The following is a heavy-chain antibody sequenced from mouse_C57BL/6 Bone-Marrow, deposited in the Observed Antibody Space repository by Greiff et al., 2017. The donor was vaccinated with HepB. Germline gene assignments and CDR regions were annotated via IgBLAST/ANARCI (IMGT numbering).Heavy chain of an antibody. CDR3: AREPPFFWYGIAYAMDY. V-gene: IGHV3-6*01. D-gene: IGHD1-1*01. CDR1: GYSITSGYY. CDR2: ISYDGSN. J-gene: IGHJ4*01. Sequence: EVKLVESGPGLVKPSQSLSLTCSVTGYSITSGYYWNWIRQFPGNKLEWMGYISYDGSNNYNPSLKNRISITRDTSKNQFFLKLNSVTTEDTATYYCAREPPFFWYGIAYAMDYWGQGTSVTVSS.